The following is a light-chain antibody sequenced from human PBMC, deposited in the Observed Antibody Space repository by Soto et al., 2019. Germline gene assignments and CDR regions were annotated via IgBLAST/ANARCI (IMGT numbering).Light chain of an antibody. CDR2: GAS. J-gene: IGKJ1*01. V-gene: IGKV3-20*01. Sequence: IVLTQSPGTLSLYTGDRATLSCRASQSVSSSYLAWYQQKPGQDPRLLLYGASSRATGIPDRFSGSGSGTDFTLTISRLEPEDVAVYYCQQDGSSPQTFGQGTKVEI. CDR1: QSVSSSY. CDR3: QQDGSSPQT.